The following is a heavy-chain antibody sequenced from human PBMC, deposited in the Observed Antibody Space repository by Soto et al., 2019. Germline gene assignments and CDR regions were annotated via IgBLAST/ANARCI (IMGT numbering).Heavy chain of an antibody. CDR3: ARGYYYDSSGYLSYYYYGMDV. V-gene: IGHV4-39*01. J-gene: IGHJ6*02. D-gene: IGHD3-22*01. Sequence: ETLSLTCTVSGGSISSSSYYWGWIRQPPGKGLEWIGSIYYSGSTYYNPSLKSRVTISVDTSKNQFSLKLSSVTAADTAVYYCARGYYYDSSGYLSYYYYGMDVWGQGTTVTVSS. CDR2: IYYSGST. CDR1: GGSISSSSYY.